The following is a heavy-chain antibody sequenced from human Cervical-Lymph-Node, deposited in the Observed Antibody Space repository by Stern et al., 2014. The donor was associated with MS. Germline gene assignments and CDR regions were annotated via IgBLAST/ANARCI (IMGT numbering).Heavy chain of an antibody. CDR1: GFTASRDY. V-gene: IGHV3-53*01. Sequence: EVQLVESGGGVIQPGGSLRLSCTASGFTASRDYMTWVRQAPGKVLEWHSLITNCGNSFYTDSVKGRFTISRDDSKNTVYLHMTSLRAEDTAMYYCARDTSSPERSDWWGQGTLVTVSS. CDR2: ITNCGNS. D-gene: IGHD1-1*01. J-gene: IGHJ4*02. CDR3: ARDTSSPERSDW.